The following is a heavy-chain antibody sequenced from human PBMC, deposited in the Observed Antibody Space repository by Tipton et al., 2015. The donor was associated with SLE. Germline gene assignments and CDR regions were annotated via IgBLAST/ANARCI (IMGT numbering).Heavy chain of an antibody. CDR1: GGSFSGYY. Sequence: TLSLTCAVYGGSFSGYYWSWIRQPPGKGLEWIGEINHSGSTNYNPSLKSRVTIAVDTSKNQFSLKLSSVTAADTAVYYCARGKAVEIRGKGTMVTVSS. J-gene: IGHJ3*02. CDR3: ARGKAVEI. CDR2: INHSGST. V-gene: IGHV4-34*01.